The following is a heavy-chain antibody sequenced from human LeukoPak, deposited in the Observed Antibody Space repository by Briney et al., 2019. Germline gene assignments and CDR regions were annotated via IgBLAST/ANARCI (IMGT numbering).Heavy chain of an antibody. CDR3: ARVPGYNWFDP. V-gene: IGHV1-8*02. J-gene: IGHJ5*02. CDR1: GYTFTGYY. Sequence: GASVKVSCKASGYTFTGYYMHWVRQAPGQGLEWMGWINPNSGNTGYAQKFQGRVTMTRNTSISTAYMELSSLRSEDTAVYYCARVPGYNWFDPWGQGTLVTVSS. CDR2: INPNSGNT.